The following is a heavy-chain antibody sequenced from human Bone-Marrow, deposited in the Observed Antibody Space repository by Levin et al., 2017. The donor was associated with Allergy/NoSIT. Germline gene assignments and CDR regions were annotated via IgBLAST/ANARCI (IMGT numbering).Heavy chain of an antibody. V-gene: IGHV5-51*01. D-gene: IGHD1-26*01. J-gene: IGHJ5*01. CDR2: IFPDDSDT. CDR3: ASENDSGWFAS. Sequence: ASVKVSCQGSGYNYNNFAKCWIGWVRQVPGRGLEWMGFIFPDDSDTRYSQSFQGRVTITADTSTSTAYLQWSGLRASDTGIYYCASENDSGWFASWGQGTLVTVSS. CDR1: GYNYNNFAKCW.